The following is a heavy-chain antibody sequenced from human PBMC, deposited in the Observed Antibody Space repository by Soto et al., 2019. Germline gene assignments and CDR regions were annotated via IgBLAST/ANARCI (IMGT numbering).Heavy chain of an antibody. CDR3: ARAILLWFGELSQTLDY. Sequence: KVSCKASGYTFTSYGISWVRQAPGQGLEWMGWVSAYNGNTNYAQKLPGRVTMTTDTSTSTAYMELRSLRSDDTAVYYCARAILLWFGELSQTLDYWGQGTLVTVSS. D-gene: IGHD3-10*01. CDR2: VSAYNGNT. CDR1: GYTFTSYG. J-gene: IGHJ4*02. V-gene: IGHV1-18*04.